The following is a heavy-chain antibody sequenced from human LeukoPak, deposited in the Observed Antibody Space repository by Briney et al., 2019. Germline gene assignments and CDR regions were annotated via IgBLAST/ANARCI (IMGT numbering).Heavy chain of an antibody. CDR3: ARHEGSGSYYSY. V-gene: IGHV5-51*01. CDR1: GYSFTNYW. D-gene: IGHD1-26*01. Sequence: GESLKISCKGSGYSFTNYWIGWVRQMPGRGLEWMGIISPDDSEIRYSPSFRGQVTISADKSTSTAYLQWSRLKASDTAIYYSARHEGSGSYYSYWGQGTLVTVSS. CDR2: ISPDDSEI. J-gene: IGHJ4*02.